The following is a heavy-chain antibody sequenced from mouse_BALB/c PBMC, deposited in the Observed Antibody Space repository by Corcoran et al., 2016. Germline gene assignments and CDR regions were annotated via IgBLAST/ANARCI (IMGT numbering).Heavy chain of an antibody. CDR1: GYTFTDDG. D-gene: IGHD1-1*01. CDR3: ARGCYSGSWAFAY. V-gene: IGHV1-81*01. CDR2: IYPGSGST. Sequence: QVQLQQSGPELVKPGASVKMSCKASGYTFTDDGISWVKQRTGQGLEWIGEIYPGSGSTYYNEKFKGKATLTADKSSNTAYMQLSSLTSEDSAVYFCARGCYSGSWAFAYWGQGTLVTVSA. J-gene: IGHJ3*01.